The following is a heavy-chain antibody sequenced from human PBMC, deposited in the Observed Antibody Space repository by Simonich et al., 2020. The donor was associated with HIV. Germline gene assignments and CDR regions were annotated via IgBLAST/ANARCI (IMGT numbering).Heavy chain of an antibody. CDR3: ARGFYQRLYYFDY. D-gene: IGHD2-2*01. CDR2: INHSEST. CDR1: GGSFSGYY. Sequence: QVQLQQWGAGLLKPSETLSLTCAVYGGSFSGYYWSWIRQPPGKGLKWIGEINHSESTNYNPSLKSRVTISVDTSKNQFSLKLSSVTAADTAVYYCARGFYQRLYYFDYWGQGTLVTVSS. J-gene: IGHJ4*02. V-gene: IGHV4-34*01.